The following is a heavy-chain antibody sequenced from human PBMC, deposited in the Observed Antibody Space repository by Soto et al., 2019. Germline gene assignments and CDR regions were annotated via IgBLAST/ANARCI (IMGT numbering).Heavy chain of an antibody. Sequence: EVQLVESGGGLGQPGGSLRLSCVASGFTFRSYSLNWVRQAPGKGLEWVSYISSSSGTIYYADSVKGRFTISRDNAENSLYLQMNSLRDDDTAVYYCAREDPWSANADDMDVWGQGTTVTVSS. V-gene: IGHV3-48*02. J-gene: IGHJ6*02. D-gene: IGHD3-3*01. CDR1: GFTFRSYS. CDR2: ISSSSGTI. CDR3: AREDPWSANADDMDV.